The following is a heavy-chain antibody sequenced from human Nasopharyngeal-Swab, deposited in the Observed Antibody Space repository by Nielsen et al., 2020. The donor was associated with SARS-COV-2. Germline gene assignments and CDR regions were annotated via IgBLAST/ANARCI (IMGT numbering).Heavy chain of an antibody. CDR3: ARGGGGTFYFDY. V-gene: IGHV4-39*01. CDR2: IYYTGST. CDR1: GGSISSSNYF. Sequence: SETLSLTCTVSGGSISSSNYFWGWIRQPPGKGLEWIGSIYYTGSTYYNLSLKSRVTISEDTSKNQFSLKLTSVTAADTAVYYCARGGGGTFYFDYWGQGTLVTVSS. D-gene: IGHD2/OR15-2a*01. J-gene: IGHJ4*02.